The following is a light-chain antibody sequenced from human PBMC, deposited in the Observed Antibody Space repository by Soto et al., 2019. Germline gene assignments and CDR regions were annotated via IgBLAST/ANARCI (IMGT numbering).Light chain of an antibody. V-gene: IGKV3-20*01. CDR1: QSVSNNY. CDR2: GAS. J-gene: IGKJ3*01. Sequence: EIVLTQSPGTLSLSPGERTTLSCRASQSVSNNYLAWYQQKPGQAPRLLIYGASSRATGIPDRFSGSGSGTDFTLTIIRLEPDDFATYYCQQYQSYFLTFGPGTTVDMK. CDR3: QQYQSYFLT.